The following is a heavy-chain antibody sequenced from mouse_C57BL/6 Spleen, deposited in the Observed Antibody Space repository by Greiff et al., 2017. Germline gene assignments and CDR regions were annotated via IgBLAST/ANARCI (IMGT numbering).Heavy chain of an antibody. D-gene: IGHD1-1*01. V-gene: IGHV1-82*01. CDR2: IYPGDGDT. CDR3: ARLAYYYGSSYVSYFDY. CDR1: GYAFSSSW. J-gene: IGHJ2*01. Sequence: VQLQQSGPELVKPGASVKISCKASGYAFSSSWMNWVKQRPGKGLEWIGRIYPGDGDTNYNGKFKGKATLTADKSSSTAYMQLRSRTSEDSAIYFCARLAYYYGSSYVSYFDYWGQGTTLTVSS.